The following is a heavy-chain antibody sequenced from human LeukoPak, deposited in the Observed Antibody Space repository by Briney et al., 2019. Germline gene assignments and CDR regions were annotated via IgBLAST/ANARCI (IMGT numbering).Heavy chain of an antibody. CDR2: MNPNSGNT. V-gene: IGHV1-8*01. D-gene: IGHD5-24*01. Sequence: APVKVSCKASGYTFTSYDINWVRQATGQGLEWMGWMNPNSGNTGYAQKFQGRVTMTRNTSIGTAYMELSSLRSEDTAVYYCARGRGWLPQNDYWGQGTLVTVSS. CDR1: GYTFTSYD. CDR3: ARGRGWLPQNDY. J-gene: IGHJ4*02.